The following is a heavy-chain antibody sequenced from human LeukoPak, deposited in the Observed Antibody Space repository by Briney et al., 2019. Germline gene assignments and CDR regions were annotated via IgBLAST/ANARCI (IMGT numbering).Heavy chain of an antibody. CDR1: GYTFTNYW. CDR3: ARSSGWPKNWFDP. CDR2: IYPGDSDT. D-gene: IGHD6-19*01. J-gene: IGHJ5*02. V-gene: IGHV5-51*01. Sequence: GESLKIPCKGSGYTFTNYWIGWVRQMPGEGLEWMGIIYPGDSDTKYSPSFQGQVTISADKSISTAYLQWSSLKASDTAMYYCARSSGWPKNWFDPWGQGTLVTVSS.